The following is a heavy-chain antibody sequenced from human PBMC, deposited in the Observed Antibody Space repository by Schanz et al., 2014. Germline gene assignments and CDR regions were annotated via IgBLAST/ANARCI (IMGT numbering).Heavy chain of an antibody. V-gene: IGHV1-18*04. CDR1: GYTFTSYG. Sequence: QVQLVQSGTEVKKPGASVKVSCKASGYTFTSYGISWVRQAPGQGPEWMGWISDYNADTKYAQKFQGRVTITADISTSTAYMELISLTSEDTAVYYCARDPQYYYGSGRGYWGQGTLVTVST. D-gene: IGHD3-10*01. CDR3: ARDPQYYYGSGRGY. CDR2: ISDYNADT. J-gene: IGHJ4*02.